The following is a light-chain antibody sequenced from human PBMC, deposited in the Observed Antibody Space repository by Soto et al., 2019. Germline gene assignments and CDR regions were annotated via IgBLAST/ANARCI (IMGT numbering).Light chain of an antibody. CDR2: DAS. CDR1: QSISSW. Sequence: DIHRTQSPPTLSASKGDRVTITCRASQSISSWLAWYQQKPGKAPKLLIYDASSLESGVPSRFSGSGSGTEFTLTISSLQPDDFATYYCQQYNSYSWTLGQGTKVDIK. J-gene: IGKJ1*01. V-gene: IGKV1-5*01. CDR3: QQYNSYSWT.